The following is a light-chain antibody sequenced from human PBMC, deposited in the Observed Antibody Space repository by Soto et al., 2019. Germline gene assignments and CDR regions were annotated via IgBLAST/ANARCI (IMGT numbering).Light chain of an antibody. CDR3: QQSYSNPTWT. V-gene: IGKV1-39*01. J-gene: IGKJ1*01. CDR1: QSISTY. Sequence: DIQLTQSPSSLSASLGDRVTITCRASQSISTYLNWYQHKPGEAPKLLVYDSSTLQTGVPSRFSGSGFGAEFTLTISGLQPEDFANYYCQQSYSNPTWTFGQGTKVDI. CDR2: DSS.